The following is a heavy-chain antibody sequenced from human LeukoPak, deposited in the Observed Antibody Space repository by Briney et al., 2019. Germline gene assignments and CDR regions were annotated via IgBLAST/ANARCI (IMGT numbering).Heavy chain of an antibody. V-gene: IGHV3-23*01. Sequence: GGSLRLSCAASGFTFSTYGMSWVRQAPGKGLEWVSVISGSGGTTYYADSVKGRFTISRDNSKNTLYLQMNSLRAEDTAVYYCAKVFQQQLGTPFDYWGQGTLVTVSS. CDR2: ISGSGGTT. J-gene: IGHJ4*02. D-gene: IGHD6-13*01. CDR3: AKVFQQQLGTPFDY. CDR1: GFTFSTYG.